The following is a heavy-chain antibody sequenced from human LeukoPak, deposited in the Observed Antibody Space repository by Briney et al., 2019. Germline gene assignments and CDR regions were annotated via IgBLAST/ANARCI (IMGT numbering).Heavy chain of an antibody. J-gene: IGHJ4*02. CDR1: GFIFNSYG. D-gene: IGHD5-18*01. V-gene: IGHV3-30*02. CDR3: ARPTDTAMPLADY. CDR2: IRYDGSNK. Sequence: PGGSLRLSCAASGFIFNSYGMHWVRQAPGKGLEWVAFIRYDGSNKFYADSVKGRFTISRDNSKNTLYLQMNSLRVEDTAVYYCARPTDTAMPLADYWGQGTLVTVSS.